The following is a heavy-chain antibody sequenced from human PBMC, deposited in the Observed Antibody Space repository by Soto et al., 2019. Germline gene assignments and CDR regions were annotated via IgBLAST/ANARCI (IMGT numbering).Heavy chain of an antibody. CDR1: GFTFSSSW. D-gene: IGHD6-6*01. CDR2: IKEDGSEK. CDR3: ARGIAARPAPCDY. V-gene: IGHV3-7*01. Sequence: GGSMRLSFAASGFTFSSSWMTWARQATGKGLEWVANIKEDGSEKYLVDSVKGRFTISRDNAKNSLFLQMNSLRAEDTAVYYCARGIAARPAPCDYWGQGTLVTVSS. J-gene: IGHJ4*02.